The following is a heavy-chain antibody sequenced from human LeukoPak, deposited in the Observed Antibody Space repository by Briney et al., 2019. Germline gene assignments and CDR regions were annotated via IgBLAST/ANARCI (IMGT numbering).Heavy chain of an antibody. CDR3: AKDQPTTYYDFCSGPNWFDP. J-gene: IGHJ5*02. Sequence: GGSLRLSCAASGFTFSSYAMSWVRQAPGKGLEWVSAISGSGGSTYYADSVKGRFTISRDNSKNTLYLQMNSLRAEDTAVYYCAKDQPTTYYDFCSGPNWFDPWGQGTLVTVSS. CDR1: GFTFSSYA. CDR2: ISGSGGST. V-gene: IGHV3-23*01. D-gene: IGHD3-3*01.